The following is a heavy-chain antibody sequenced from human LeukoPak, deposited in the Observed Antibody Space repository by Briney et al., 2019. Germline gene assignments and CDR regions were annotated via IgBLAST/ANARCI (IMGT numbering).Heavy chain of an antibody. V-gene: IGHV1-46*01. CDR1: GYTFTSYY. D-gene: IGHD3-3*01. Sequence: GASVKVSCKASGYTFTSYYMHWVRQAPGQRLEWMGIINPSGGSTSYAQKFQGRVTMTRDTSTSTVYMELSSLRSEDTAVYYCARDTRPPYYDFWSGYYTGGGYNWFGPWGQGTLVTVSS. J-gene: IGHJ5*02. CDR3: ARDTRPPYYDFWSGYYTGGGYNWFGP. CDR2: INPSGGST.